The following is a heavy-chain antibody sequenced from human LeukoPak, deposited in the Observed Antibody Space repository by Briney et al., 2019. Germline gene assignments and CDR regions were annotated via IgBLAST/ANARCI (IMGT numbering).Heavy chain of an antibody. Sequence: PGGSLRLSCAASGFTVSSNYMSWVRQAPGKGLEWVSIIYSGGSTYYADSVKGRFIISRDDSTNTVYLQMNSLRAEDTAVYYCASISHCGQGTRVTVSS. CDR1: GFTVSSNY. J-gene: IGHJ4*02. V-gene: IGHV3-66*01. CDR2: IYSGGST. CDR3: ASISH.